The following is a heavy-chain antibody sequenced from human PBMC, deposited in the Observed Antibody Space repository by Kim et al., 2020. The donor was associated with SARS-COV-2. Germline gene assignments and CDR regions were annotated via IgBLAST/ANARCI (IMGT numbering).Heavy chain of an antibody. V-gene: IGHV4-38-2*02. J-gene: IGHJ4*02. CDR2: IYHSGST. D-gene: IGHD2-21*02. CDR3: ARRSDWAFDY. Sequence: SETLSLTCTVSGYSISSGHNWGWIRQPPGKGLEWIGNIYHSGSTYYNPSPKSRVTISVDTSKNQFSLKLSSVTAADTAVYYCARRSDWAFDYWGQGTLVT. CDR1: GYSISSGHN.